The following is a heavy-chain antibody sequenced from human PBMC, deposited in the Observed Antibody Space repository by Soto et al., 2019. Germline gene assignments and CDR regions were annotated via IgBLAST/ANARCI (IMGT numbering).Heavy chain of an antibody. Sequence: SVKVSCKAAGGTFSSYAISWVRQAPGQGLEWMGGIIPIFGTANYAQKFQGRVTITADKSTSTAYMELSSLRSEDTAVYYCARRSYDSSGFIFAYYFDYWGQGTLVTVSS. CDR2: IIPIFGTA. D-gene: IGHD3-22*01. V-gene: IGHV1-69*06. J-gene: IGHJ4*02. CDR1: GGTFSSYA. CDR3: ARRSYDSSGFIFAYYFDY.